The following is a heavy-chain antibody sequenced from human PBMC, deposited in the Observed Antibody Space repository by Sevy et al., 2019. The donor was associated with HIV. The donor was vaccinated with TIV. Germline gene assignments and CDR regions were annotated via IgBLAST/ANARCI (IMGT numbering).Heavy chain of an antibody. V-gene: IGHV3-33*01. CDR3: ARDLEFYDSGDYGPAFMPDY. CDR2: IWFDGSNT. CDR1: GFTFSSYG. D-gene: IGHD4-17*01. J-gene: IGHJ4*02. Sequence: GGSLRLSCAASGFTFSSYGMHWVRQGPGKGLEWVAVIWFDGSNTYYADSVKGGFTISRDIAKNTLHLQMNSLRAEETAANYCARDLEFYDSGDYGPAFMPDYWGQGTLVTVSS.